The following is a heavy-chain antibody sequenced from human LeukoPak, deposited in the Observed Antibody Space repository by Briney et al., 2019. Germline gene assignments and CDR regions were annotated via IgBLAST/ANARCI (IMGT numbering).Heavy chain of an antibody. CDR2: ISSSSSYI. CDR3: ARDALPYYYDSSGYSLRLDP. D-gene: IGHD3-22*01. V-gene: IGHV3-21*01. Sequence: GGSLRLSCAASGFTFSSYSMNWVRQAPGKGLEWVSSISSSSSYIYYADSVNGRFTISRDNAKNSLYLQMNSLRAEDTAVYYCARDALPYYYDSSGYSLRLDPWGQGTLVTVSS. J-gene: IGHJ5*02. CDR1: GFTFSSYS.